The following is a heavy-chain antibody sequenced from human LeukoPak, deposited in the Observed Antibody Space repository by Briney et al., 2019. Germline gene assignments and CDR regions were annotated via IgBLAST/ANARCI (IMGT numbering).Heavy chain of an antibody. D-gene: IGHD3-10*01. CDR2: VHNSRTT. CDR1: VGSISGYS. CDR3: ARGHLGLSP. Sequence: SETLSLTCTVSVGSISGYSWTWIRQPPGQGLEWIGYVHNSRTTSYNPSLTGRVIISIATAMDQISLKLNSVNAAATAVYYCARGHLGLSPWGQGTLVTVSS. J-gene: IGHJ5*02. V-gene: IGHV4-59*01.